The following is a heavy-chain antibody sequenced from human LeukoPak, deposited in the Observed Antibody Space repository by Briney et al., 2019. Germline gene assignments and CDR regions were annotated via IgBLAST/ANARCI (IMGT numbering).Heavy chain of an antibody. Sequence: SETLSLTCAVSGGSLSGYYWTWIRQPPGKGLEWIGEINHSGSTNYNPSLKSRVTISVDTSRKQFFLRLSSVTAADTAMYYCAREAGVPFEYFDYWGQGTLVTVSS. CDR2: INHSGST. V-gene: IGHV4-34*01. D-gene: IGHD3-9*01. CDR3: AREAGVPFEYFDY. CDR1: GGSLSGYY. J-gene: IGHJ4*02.